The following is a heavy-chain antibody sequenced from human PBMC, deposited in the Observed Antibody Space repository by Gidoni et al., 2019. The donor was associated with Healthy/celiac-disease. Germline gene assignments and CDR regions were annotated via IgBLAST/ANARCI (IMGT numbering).Heavy chain of an antibody. CDR1: GYTCTSEA. CDR2: INTNTGNP. D-gene: IGHD3-22*01. V-gene: IGHV7-4-1*02. J-gene: IGHJ5*02. Sequence: QVQLVQSGSELKKPGASVKVSCKASGYTCTSEAMNWVRQAPGQGLEWMGWINTNTGNPTYAQCFTGRFVFSLDTSVSTAYLQISSLKAEDTAVYYCAREGEYYFHRRRYWFDPWGQGTLVTVSS. CDR3: AREGEYYFHRRRYWFDP.